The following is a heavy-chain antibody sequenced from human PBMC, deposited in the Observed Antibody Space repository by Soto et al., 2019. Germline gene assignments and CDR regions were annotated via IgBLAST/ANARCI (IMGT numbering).Heavy chain of an antibody. CDR2: INSGTTT. CDR1: GFTVSSNY. J-gene: IGHJ4*02. D-gene: IGHD3-22*01. Sequence: PGGSLRLSCAASGFTVSSNYMSWVRQAPGKGLEWVSIINSGTTTYYADSVKGRFTISRDNSKNTVYLQMNSLKTEDTAVYYCTTDDLWYDSSRVRGHYWGQRTLVTVSS. V-gene: IGHV3-66*01. CDR3: TTDDLWYDSSRVRGHY.